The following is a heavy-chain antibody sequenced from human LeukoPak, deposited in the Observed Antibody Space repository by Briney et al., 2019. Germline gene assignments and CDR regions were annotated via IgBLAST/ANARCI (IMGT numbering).Heavy chain of an antibody. V-gene: IGHV3-23*01. CDR3: AKDRRELEWLLVFDY. Sequence: PGGSLRLSCAASGFTFSSYAMSWVRQAPGKGLEWVSAISGSGGSTYYADSVKGRFTISRDNSKNTLYLQMNSLRAEDTAVYYCAKDRRELEWLLVFDYWGQGTLVTVSS. CDR2: ISGSGGST. D-gene: IGHD3-3*01. J-gene: IGHJ4*02. CDR1: GFTFSSYA.